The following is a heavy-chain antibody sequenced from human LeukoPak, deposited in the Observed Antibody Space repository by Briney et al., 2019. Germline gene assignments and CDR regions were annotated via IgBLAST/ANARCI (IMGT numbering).Heavy chain of an antibody. Sequence: PSETLSLTCAVYGGSFSGYYWSWIRQPPGKGLEWIGEMNHSGSANYNPSLKSRVTISVDTSKNQFSLKLSSVTAADTAVYYCARRLGRKFGERFYYYHYMDVWGKGTTVTVSS. D-gene: IGHD3-10*01. CDR1: GGSFSGYY. V-gene: IGHV4-34*01. J-gene: IGHJ6*03. CDR3: ARRLGRKFGERFYYYHYMDV. CDR2: MNHSGSA.